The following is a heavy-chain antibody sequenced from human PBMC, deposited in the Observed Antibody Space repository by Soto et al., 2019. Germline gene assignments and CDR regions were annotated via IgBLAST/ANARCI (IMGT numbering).Heavy chain of an antibody. CDR3: ARDRVAAAGGGAFDI. CDR2: ISSSSSTI. V-gene: IGHV3-48*01. CDR1: GFTFSSYS. Sequence: GESLKISCAASGFTFSSYSMNWVRQAPGKGLEWVSYISSSSSTIYYADSVKGRFTISRDNAKNSLYLQMNSLRAEDTAVYYCARDRVAAAGGGAFDIWGQGTMVTVSS. D-gene: IGHD6-13*01. J-gene: IGHJ3*02.